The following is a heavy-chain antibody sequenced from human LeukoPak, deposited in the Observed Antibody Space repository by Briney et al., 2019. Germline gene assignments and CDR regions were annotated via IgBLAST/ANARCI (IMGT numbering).Heavy chain of an antibody. D-gene: IGHD3-10*01. CDR2: INAKSGGT. CDR1: GYTFTHYY. V-gene: IGHV1-2*02. CDR3: ATGSGSLGY. Sequence: ASVTVSCTASGYTFTHYYIHWVRQAPGQGLEWVGWINAKSGGTNYAQKFQGRVTMTRDTSISTAYMELSSLRSDDTAVYYCATGSGSLGYWGEGTLVTVSS. J-gene: IGHJ4*02.